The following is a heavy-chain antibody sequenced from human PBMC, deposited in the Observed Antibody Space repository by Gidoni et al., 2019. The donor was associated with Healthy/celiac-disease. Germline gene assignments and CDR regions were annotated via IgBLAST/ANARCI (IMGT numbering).Heavy chain of an antibody. CDR2: IYYSGST. V-gene: IGHV4-39*01. D-gene: IGHD4-17*01. Sequence: QLQLQESGPGLVKLSETLSLTCTVSGGSISSSSYYWGWIRQPPGKGLEWIGSIYYSGSTYYNPSLKSRVTISVDTSKNQFSLKLSSVTAADTAVYYCARLLGGDYGDYWGQGTLVTVSS. J-gene: IGHJ4*02. CDR3: ARLLGGDYGDY. CDR1: GGSISSSSYY.